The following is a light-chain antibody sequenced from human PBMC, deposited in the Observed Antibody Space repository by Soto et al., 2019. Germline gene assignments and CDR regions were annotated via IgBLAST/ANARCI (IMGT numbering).Light chain of an antibody. CDR2: EVI. Sequence: QSALTQPASVSGSPGQSITISCTGSNSDIGSFNYVSWYQHHPGKAPTLMIYEVINRPSGVSNRFSGSKSGNTASLTISTRQAGDEANYYCSSYTTSSTVVFGGGTKLTVL. CDR3: SSYTTSSTVV. V-gene: IGLV2-14*01. CDR1: NSDIGSFNY. J-gene: IGLJ3*02.